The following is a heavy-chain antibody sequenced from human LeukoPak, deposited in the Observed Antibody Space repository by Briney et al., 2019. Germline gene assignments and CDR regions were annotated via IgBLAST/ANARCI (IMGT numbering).Heavy chain of an antibody. J-gene: IGHJ4*02. D-gene: IGHD3-22*01. V-gene: IGHV4-39*01. CDR2: IYYGGST. CDR1: GGSVSRNSDY. Sequence: SETLSLTCTVSGGSVSRNSDYWGWIRQPPGKGLEWIGSIYYGGSTYYNPSLKSRVTISVDTSKNQFSLKLSSVTAADTAVYYCARLREGEVGEDYDSSGYGVYFDYWGQGTLVTVSS. CDR3: ARLREGEVGEDYDSSGYGVYFDY.